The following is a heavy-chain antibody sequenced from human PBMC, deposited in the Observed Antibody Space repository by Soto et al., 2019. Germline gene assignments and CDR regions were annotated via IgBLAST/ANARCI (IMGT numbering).Heavy chain of an antibody. D-gene: IGHD2-2*02. CDR3: AKGPRSCSSTTCYTVDY. V-gene: IGHV3-30*18. CDR1: GLTFSSYG. Sequence: RGSLGLSCASSGLTFSSYGMHWVRQAPGKGLEWVAVISYDGSNKYYADSVKGRFTISRDNSKNTLFLQMDSLRPEDTAVYYCAKGPRSCSSTTCYTVDYWGRGTLVTVSS. J-gene: IGHJ4*02. CDR2: ISYDGSNK.